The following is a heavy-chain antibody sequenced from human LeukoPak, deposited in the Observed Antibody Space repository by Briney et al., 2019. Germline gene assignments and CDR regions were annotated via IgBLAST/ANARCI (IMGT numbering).Heavy chain of an antibody. V-gene: IGHV3-30*02. CDR2: VWYDGSNK. Sequence: PGGSLRLSCAASGFTFSSYGIHWVRQAPGKGLEWVAFVWYDGSNKFYADSVKGRFTISRDNYKNTLYLQMNSLRVEDTAVYYCAKALNREIQLFFGFDYWGQGTLVTVSS. CDR1: GFTFSSYG. J-gene: IGHJ4*02. D-gene: IGHD5-18*01. CDR3: AKALNREIQLFFGFDY.